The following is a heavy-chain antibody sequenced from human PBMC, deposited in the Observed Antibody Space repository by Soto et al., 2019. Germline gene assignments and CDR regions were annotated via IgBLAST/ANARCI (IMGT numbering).Heavy chain of an antibody. CDR2: ISGSGGST. CDR3: AKDMRDSSAPNREGEY. V-gene: IGHV3-23*01. Sequence: EVQLLESGGGLVQPGGSLRLSCAASGFTFSSYAMSWVRQAPGKGLEWVSAISGSGGSTYYADSVKGRFTISRDNSKNTLYLQINSLRAEDTAVYYCAKDMRDSSAPNREGEYWGQGTLVTVSS. D-gene: IGHD3-22*01. CDR1: GFTFSSYA. J-gene: IGHJ4*02.